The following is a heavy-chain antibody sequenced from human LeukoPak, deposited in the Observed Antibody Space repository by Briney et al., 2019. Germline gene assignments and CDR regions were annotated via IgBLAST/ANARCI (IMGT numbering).Heavy chain of an antibody. V-gene: IGHV3-23*01. CDR3: VRERFHGSGAPKFDF. D-gene: IGHD3-10*01. Sequence: GGSLRLSCAASGFTFSSDAMSWVRQAPGKGLEWVSAISGSGGSTYYADSVKGRFTISRDNAKNSLHLQVNSLRAEDTAVYYCVRERFHGSGAPKFDFWGQGTLVTVSS. CDR2: ISGSGGST. CDR1: GFTFSSDA. J-gene: IGHJ4*02.